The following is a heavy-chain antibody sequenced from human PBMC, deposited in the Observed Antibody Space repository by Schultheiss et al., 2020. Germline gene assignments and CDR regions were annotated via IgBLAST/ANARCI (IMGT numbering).Heavy chain of an antibody. CDR2: IYYSGST. Sequence: SETLSLTCAVYGGSFSGYYWSWIRQHPGKGLEWIGYIYYSGSTYYNPSLKSLVTISVDTSKNQFSLKLSSVTAADTAVYYCARTLRSFAFDYWGQGTLVTVSS. V-gene: IGHV4-31*01. CDR3: ARTLRSFAFDY. J-gene: IGHJ4*02. CDR1: GGSFSGYY.